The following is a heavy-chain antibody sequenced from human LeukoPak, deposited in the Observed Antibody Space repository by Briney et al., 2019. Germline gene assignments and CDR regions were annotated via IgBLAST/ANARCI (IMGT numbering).Heavy chain of an antibody. V-gene: IGHV1-18*01. Sequence: ASVRVSCKASGYTFTTSYINWVRQAPGQGLEWMGWVSAYNAETSYAQKFQGRVTMTTDSSTNTAYMDLTSLRSDDTAVYYCARGGTYYPCIDYWGQGTQVTVSS. CDR1: GYTFTTSY. D-gene: IGHD1-26*01. CDR2: VSAYNAET. CDR3: ARGGTYYPCIDY. J-gene: IGHJ4*02.